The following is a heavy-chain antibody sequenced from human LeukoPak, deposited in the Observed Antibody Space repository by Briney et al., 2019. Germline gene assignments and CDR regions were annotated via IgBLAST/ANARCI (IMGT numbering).Heavy chain of an antibody. CDR3: ARANYHYY. Sequence: GGSLRLSCAASGFTFSSYAMHWVRQAPGKGLEYVSSISSNGGSTYYANSVKGRFTISRDNAKNTLYLQMHSLGVEDTAVYYCARANYHYYWGQGTLVTVSS. V-gene: IGHV3-64*01. CDR2: ISSNGGST. J-gene: IGHJ4*02. D-gene: IGHD3-3*01. CDR1: GFTFSSYA.